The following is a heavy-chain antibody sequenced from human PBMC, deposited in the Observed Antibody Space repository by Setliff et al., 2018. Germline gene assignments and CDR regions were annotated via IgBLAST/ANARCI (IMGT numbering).Heavy chain of an antibody. D-gene: IGHD2-15*01. V-gene: IGHV4-34*01. CDR1: GGSFSGYY. Sequence: SETLSLTCAVYGGSFSGYYWNWIRQAPGKGLEWIGEINHRGTTSYTPSLKGRVTISVDTSKNLFSLKLSSVTAADTAIYYCARGGGSVLPNYYYYMDVWGKGTTVTVSS. CDR3: ARGGGSVLPNYYYYMDV. J-gene: IGHJ6*03. CDR2: INHRGTT.